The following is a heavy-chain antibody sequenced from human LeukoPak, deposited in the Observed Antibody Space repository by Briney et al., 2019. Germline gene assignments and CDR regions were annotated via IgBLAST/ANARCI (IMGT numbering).Heavy chain of an antibody. D-gene: IGHD1-26*01. V-gene: IGHV3-21*01. Sequence: GGSLRFSCAASRFTFSSYSMNWVRQAPGKGLEWVSSISSSSSYIYYADSVKGRFTISRDNAKNSLYLQMNSLRAEDTAVYYCARDLRDYSGAKDYWGQGTLVTVSS. CDR2: ISSSSSYI. CDR3: ARDLRDYSGAKDY. J-gene: IGHJ4*02. CDR1: RFTFSSYS.